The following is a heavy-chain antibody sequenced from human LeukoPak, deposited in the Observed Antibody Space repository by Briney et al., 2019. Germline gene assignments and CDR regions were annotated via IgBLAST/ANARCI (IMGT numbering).Heavy chain of an antibody. CDR2: IYYSGST. D-gene: IGHD3-10*01. Sequence: PSETLSLTCTVSGGFISSSSYYWGWIRQPPGKGLEWIGSIYYSGSTYYNPSLKSRVTISVDTSKNQFSLKLSSVTAADTAVYYCASTGLPSGIYYYYYYMDVWGKGTTVTISS. V-gene: IGHV4-39*01. CDR1: GGFISSSSYY. CDR3: ASTGLPSGIYYYYYYMDV. J-gene: IGHJ6*03.